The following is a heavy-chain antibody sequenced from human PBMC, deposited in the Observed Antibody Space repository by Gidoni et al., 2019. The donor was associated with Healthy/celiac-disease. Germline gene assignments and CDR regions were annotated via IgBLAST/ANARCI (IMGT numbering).Heavy chain of an antibody. V-gene: IGHV4-34*01. J-gene: IGHJ5*02. D-gene: IGHD4-17*01. CDR1: GGSFSGYY. CDR3: ARGIGAPLFGTAPIPGRPQDYGGNSRWFDP. Sequence: QVQLQQWGAGLLKPSETLSLTCAVYGGSFSGYYWSWIRQPPGKGLEWIGEINHSGSTNYNPSLKSRVTISVDTSKNQFSLKLSSVTAADTAVYYCARGIGAPLFGTAPIPGRPQDYGGNSRWFDPWGQGTLVTVSS. CDR2: INHSGST.